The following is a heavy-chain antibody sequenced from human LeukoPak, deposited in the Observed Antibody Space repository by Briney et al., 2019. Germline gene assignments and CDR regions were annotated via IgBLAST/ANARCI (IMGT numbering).Heavy chain of an antibody. CDR2: INAGNGNT. D-gene: IGHD3-9*01. Sequence: AAVKVSCTASGYTFTSYAMHWVRQAPGQRLEWMGWINAGNGNTKYSQKFQGRVTITRDTSASTAYMELSSLRSEDTAVYYCARAPYDILTAEGFDPWGQGTLVTVSS. V-gene: IGHV1-3*01. CDR3: ARAPYDILTAEGFDP. CDR1: GYTFTSYA. J-gene: IGHJ5*02.